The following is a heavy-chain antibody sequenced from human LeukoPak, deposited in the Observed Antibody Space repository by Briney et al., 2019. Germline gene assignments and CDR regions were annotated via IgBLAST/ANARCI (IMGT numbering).Heavy chain of an antibody. Sequence: SETLSLTCTVSGGSISSYYWSWIRQPPGKGLEWIGYIYYSGSTNYNPSLKSRVTISVDTSKNQFSLKLSSVTAADTAVYYCARMGAIGGASANPDYWGQGTLVTVSS. CDR3: ARMGAIGGASANPDY. V-gene: IGHV4-59*01. D-gene: IGHD2-21*01. CDR1: GGSISSYY. J-gene: IGHJ4*02. CDR2: IYYSGST.